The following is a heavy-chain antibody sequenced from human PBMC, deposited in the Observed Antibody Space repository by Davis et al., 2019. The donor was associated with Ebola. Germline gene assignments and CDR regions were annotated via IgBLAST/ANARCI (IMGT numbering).Heavy chain of an antibody. V-gene: IGHV5-10-1*04. J-gene: IGHJ5*02. CDR3: ARRYYYGTNWFDP. CDR1: GYSFTSYW. D-gene: IGHD3-10*01. CDR2: IDPSDSYT. Sequence: GESLKISCKGSGYSFTSYWISWVRQMPGKGLEWMGRIDPSDSYTNYSPSFQGQVTISADKSINTAYLQWSSLKASDTAMYYCARRYYYGTNWFDPWGQGTLVTVSS.